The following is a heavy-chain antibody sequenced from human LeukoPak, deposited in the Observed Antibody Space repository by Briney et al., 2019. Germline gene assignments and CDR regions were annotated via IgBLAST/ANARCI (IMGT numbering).Heavy chain of an antibody. D-gene: IGHD6-19*01. Sequence: SETLSLTCTVSGYSISNGYYWDWIRQPPGRGLEWIGNIYRSGSTSYNPSLKSRVTISVDTSKNQFSLKVNSVTAADTAVYYCARRHSSGWFYNWGQGTLVTVSS. V-gene: IGHV4-38-2*02. CDR3: ARRHSSGWFYN. CDR1: GYSISNGYY. J-gene: IGHJ5*02. CDR2: IYRSGST.